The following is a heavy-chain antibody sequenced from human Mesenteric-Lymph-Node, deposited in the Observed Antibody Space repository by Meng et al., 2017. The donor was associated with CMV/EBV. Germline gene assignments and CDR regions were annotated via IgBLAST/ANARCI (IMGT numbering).Heavy chain of an antibody. D-gene: IGHD3-9*01. CDR2: ISWNSGRI. CDR1: GFTFYDYA. Sequence: SLKISCAASGFTFYDYAMHWVRQGPGKGLEWVSGISWNSGRINYADSVKGRFTISRDNAKNSLYLQMNSLRAEDTAVYYCARNSGYFDWLLRDPLGYWGQGTLVTVSS. CDR3: ARNSGYFDWLLRDPLGY. J-gene: IGHJ4*02. V-gene: IGHV3-9*01.